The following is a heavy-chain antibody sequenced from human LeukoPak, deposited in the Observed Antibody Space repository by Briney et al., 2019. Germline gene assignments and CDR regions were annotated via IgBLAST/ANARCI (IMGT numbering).Heavy chain of an antibody. V-gene: IGHV3-64*01. CDR2: ISSNGGST. CDR1: GFTFSSYA. D-gene: IGHD2-8*01. Sequence: PGGSLRLSCAASGFTFSSYAMHWVRQAPGKGLEYVSAISSNGGSTYYANSVKGRFTISRDNSKNTLYLQMGSLRAEDMAGYYCARGGYCTNGVCYYGDYGRDYWGQGTLVTVSS. J-gene: IGHJ4*02. CDR3: ARGGYCTNGVCYYGDYGRDY.